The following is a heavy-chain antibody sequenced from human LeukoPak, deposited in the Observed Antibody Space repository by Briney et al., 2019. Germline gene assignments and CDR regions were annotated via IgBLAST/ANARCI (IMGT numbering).Heavy chain of an antibody. J-gene: IGHJ5*02. Sequence: ASVKVSCKASGYTFTSYYMNWVRQAPGQGLEWMGIINTSGGDTTYAQKFQGRVTITADESTSTAYMELSSLRSEDTAVYYCARTSLDSYGDYDVWFDPWGQGTLVTVSS. CDR1: GYTFTSYY. CDR2: INTSGGDT. CDR3: ARTSLDSYGDYDVWFDP. D-gene: IGHD4-17*01. V-gene: IGHV1-46*01.